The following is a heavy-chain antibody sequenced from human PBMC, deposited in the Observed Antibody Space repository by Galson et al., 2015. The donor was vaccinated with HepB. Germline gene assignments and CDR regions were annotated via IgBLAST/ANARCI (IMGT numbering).Heavy chain of an antibody. CDR1: GFTFSSYG. D-gene: IGHD4-17*01. V-gene: IGHV3-30*18. CDR3: AKDRSNTVTNWFDP. CDR2: ISYDGSNK. J-gene: IGHJ5*02. Sequence: SLRLSCAASGFTFSSYGMHWVRQAPGKGLEWVAVISYDGSNKYYADSVKGRFTISRDNSKNTLYLQMNSLRAEDTAVYYCAKDRSNTVTNWFDPWGQGTLVTVSS.